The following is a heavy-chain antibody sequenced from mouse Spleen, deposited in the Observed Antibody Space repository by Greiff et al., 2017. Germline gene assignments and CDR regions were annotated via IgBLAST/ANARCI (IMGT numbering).Heavy chain of an antibody. Sequence: EVQRVESGGGLVQPGGSLKLSCAASGFTFSDYYMYWVRQTPEKRLEWVAYISNGGGSTYYPDTVKGRFTISRDNAKNTLYLQMSRLKSEDTAMYYCARQFYGSSPGWFAYWGQGTLVTVSA. V-gene: IGHV5-12*01. CDR1: GFTFSDYY. J-gene: IGHJ3*01. CDR3: ARQFYGSSPGWFAY. CDR2: ISNGGGST. D-gene: IGHD1-1*01.